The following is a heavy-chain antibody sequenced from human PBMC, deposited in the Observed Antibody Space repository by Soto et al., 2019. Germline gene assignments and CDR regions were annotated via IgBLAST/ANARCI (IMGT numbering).Heavy chain of an antibody. D-gene: IGHD3-3*01. Sequence: QVQLVQSGAEVKKPGASVKVSCKASGYTFTSYGISWVRQAPGQWLEWMGWISAYNGNTNNAQKLQGRVTMPTDTSTSTAYMELRSLRSDDTAVYYCGRDRLDDFWSGLPDYWGQGTLVTVSS. CDR1: GYTFTSYG. J-gene: IGHJ4*02. CDR3: GRDRLDDFWSGLPDY. CDR2: ISAYNGNT. V-gene: IGHV1-18*01.